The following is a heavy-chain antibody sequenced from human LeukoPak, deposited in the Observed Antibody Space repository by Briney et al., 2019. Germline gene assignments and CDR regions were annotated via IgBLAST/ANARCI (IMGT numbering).Heavy chain of an antibody. CDR2: IDTNTGNP. D-gene: IGHD6-13*01. CDR1: GYTFTSYA. Sequence: EASVKVSCKASGYTFTSYAMNWVRQAPGQGLEWMGWIDTNTGNPTYAQGFTGRFVFSLDTSVSTAYLQISSLKAEDTAVYYCARGSSSWYSISWGQGTLVTVSS. J-gene: IGHJ5*02. V-gene: IGHV7-4-1*02. CDR3: ARGSSSWYSIS.